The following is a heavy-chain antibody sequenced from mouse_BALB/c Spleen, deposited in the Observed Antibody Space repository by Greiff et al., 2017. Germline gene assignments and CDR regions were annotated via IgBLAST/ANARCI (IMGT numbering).Heavy chain of an antibody. Sequence: QVQLQQSGTVLARPGASVKMSCKASGYTFTSYWMHWVKQRPGQGLEWIGYINPSTGYTEYNQKFKDKATLTADKSSSTAYMQLSSLTSEDSAVYYCARCGNLYYYAMDYWGQGTSVTVSS. CDR2: INPSTGYT. CDR3: ARCGNLYYYAMDY. V-gene: IGHV1-4*01. J-gene: IGHJ4*01. D-gene: IGHD2-1*01. CDR1: GYTFTSYW.